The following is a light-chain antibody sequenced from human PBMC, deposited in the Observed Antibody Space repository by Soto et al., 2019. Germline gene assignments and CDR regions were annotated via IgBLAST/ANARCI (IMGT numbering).Light chain of an antibody. CDR1: QSVSNNY. CDR2: GAS. CDR3: QQYSSSPLT. V-gene: IGKV3-20*01. Sequence: EIVVTQSPATLSVSPGERATLSCRASQSVSNNYLAWYQQKPGQAPRLLIYGASNRATGIPARFSGSGSGTDFTLTISRLEPEDFAVYYCQQYSSSPLTFGGGTKVDIK. J-gene: IGKJ4*01.